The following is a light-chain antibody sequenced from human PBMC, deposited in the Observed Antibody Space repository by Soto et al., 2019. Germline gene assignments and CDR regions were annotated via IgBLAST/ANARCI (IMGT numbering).Light chain of an antibody. CDR3: QQYNSYPLT. Sequence: DIQMTQSPSTLSAPVGDRVTITCRASQSISNWLAWYQQKPGKAPKLLIYKASSLESGVPSRFSGYGSGTEFTLTISSLQPDDFATYYCQQYNSYPLTFDGGTKVEIK. V-gene: IGKV1-5*03. J-gene: IGKJ4*01. CDR2: KAS. CDR1: QSISNW.